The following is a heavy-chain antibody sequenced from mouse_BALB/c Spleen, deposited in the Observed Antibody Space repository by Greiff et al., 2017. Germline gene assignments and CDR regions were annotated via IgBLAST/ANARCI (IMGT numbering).Heavy chain of an antibody. CDR2: IWAGGST. J-gene: IGHJ4*01. V-gene: IGHV2-9*02. D-gene: IGHD1-1*01. CDR3: AGYYGSSYYAMDY. CDR1: GFSLTSYG. Sequence: QVQLKESGPGLVAPSQSLSITCTVSGFSLTSYGVHWVRQPPGKGLEWLGVIWAGGSTNYNSALMSRLSISKDNSKSQVFLKMNSLQTDDTAMYYCAGYYGSSYYAMDYWGQGTSVTVSS.